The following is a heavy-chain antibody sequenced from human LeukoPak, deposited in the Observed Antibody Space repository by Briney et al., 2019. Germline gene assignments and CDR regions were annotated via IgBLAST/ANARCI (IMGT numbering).Heavy chain of an antibody. Sequence: SETLSLTCTVSGGSISSYYWSWIRQPPEKGLEWIGYIHHSGSTNYKPSLKRRVTISVDTSKNQFSLKLTSVTAADTAVYYCARDAVSGTPAFDVWGQGTMVTVSS. J-gene: IGHJ3*01. D-gene: IGHD1-14*01. V-gene: IGHV4-59*01. CDR2: IHHSGST. CDR3: ARDAVSGTPAFDV. CDR1: GGSISSYY.